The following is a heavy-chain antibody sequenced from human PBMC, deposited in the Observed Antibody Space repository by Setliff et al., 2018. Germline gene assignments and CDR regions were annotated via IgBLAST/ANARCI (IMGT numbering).Heavy chain of an antibody. J-gene: IGHJ3*02. CDR2: ISSIGRLI. D-gene: IGHD3-22*01. CDR3: AKDRKNYYDTSGYPDAFDI. V-gene: IGHV3-48*01. Sequence: PGGTLRLSCAASGFTLNTYWMHWVRQAPGKGLEWISYISSIGRLIHYADPVKGRFIVSRDNSKNTMYLQLRILIADDTAIYYCAKDRKNYYDTSGYPDAFDIWGQGTTVTVSS. CDR1: GFTLNTYW.